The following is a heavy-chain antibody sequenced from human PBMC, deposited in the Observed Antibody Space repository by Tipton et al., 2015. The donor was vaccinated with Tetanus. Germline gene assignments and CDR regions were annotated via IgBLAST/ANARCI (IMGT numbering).Heavy chain of an antibody. CDR2: ISYDGNYQ. V-gene: IGHV3-30*03. CDR1: GFTFSNSG. Sequence: SLRLSCAASGFTFSNSGMHWVRQAPGKGLEWVAIISYDGNYQSYAESVKGRFTISRDNSKSTLFLQMNGLRAEDTAVCYCIYTISWSAFDYRGQGSLVTVSS. D-gene: IGHD6-13*01. CDR3: IYTISWSAFDY. J-gene: IGHJ4*02.